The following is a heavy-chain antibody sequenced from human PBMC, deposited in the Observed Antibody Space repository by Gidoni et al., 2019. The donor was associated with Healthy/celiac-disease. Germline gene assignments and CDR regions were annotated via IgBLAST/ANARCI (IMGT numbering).Heavy chain of an antibody. CDR2: IYNSEST. Sequence: QVQLQPSCSGLVKPSSTLSLTCSVSGGSISSYDWSWIRQPPGKGLEWIGYIYNSESTNYNTGLKSRGNIAENTSKNQITRKMSAETAADTAVYDGARDLSGSDFDYWGQGTLVTVSS. CDR1: GGSISSYD. V-gene: IGHV4-59*01. CDR3: ARDLSGSDFDY. J-gene: IGHJ4*02. D-gene: IGHD1-26*01.